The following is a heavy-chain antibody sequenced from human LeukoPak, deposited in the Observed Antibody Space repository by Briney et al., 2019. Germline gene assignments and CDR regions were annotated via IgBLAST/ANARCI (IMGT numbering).Heavy chain of an antibody. V-gene: IGHV1-3*01. CDR1: GYTFTTYA. Sequence: ASVKVSCKASGYTFTTYAMHWVRQAPGQRLEXXXWINAGNGNTKYSQKFQGRVTITRDTSASTAYMELSSLRSEDTAVYYCARGEVVRGVTYFDYWGQGTLVTVSS. J-gene: IGHJ4*02. CDR2: INAGNGNT. D-gene: IGHD3-10*01. CDR3: ARGEVVRGVTYFDY.